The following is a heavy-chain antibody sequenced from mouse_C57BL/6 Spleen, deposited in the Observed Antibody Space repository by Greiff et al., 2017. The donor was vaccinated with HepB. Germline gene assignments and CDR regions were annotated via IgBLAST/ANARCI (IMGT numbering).Heavy chain of an antibody. J-gene: IGHJ3*01. CDR2: IYPRGGST. Sequence: VQLQQSDAELVKPGASVKISCKVSGYTFTDHTIHWMKQRPEQGLEWIGNIYPRGGSTKYNEKFKGKATLTVDKSSSTAYMQLNSLTSEDSAVYFCAGGGDCDVGAYWGQGTLVTVSA. V-gene: IGHV1-78*01. CDR3: AGGGDCDVGAY. CDR1: GYTFTDHT. D-gene: IGHD3-3*01.